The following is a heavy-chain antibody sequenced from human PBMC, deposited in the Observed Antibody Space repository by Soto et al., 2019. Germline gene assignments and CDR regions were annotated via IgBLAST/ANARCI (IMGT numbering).Heavy chain of an antibody. J-gene: IGHJ4*02. CDR3: AREVEGSYTPADF. Sequence: QVQLVQSGPEVKKPGASVTVSCKTSGYTFTDHGIDWVRQAPGQGLEWVGWISSYNGNTKYAHNLKDRVIMTTDASTRTAYMELRGLRSDDTAVYYCAREVEGSYTPADFWGQGTPVTVSS. CDR1: GYTFTDHG. V-gene: IGHV1-18*01. CDR2: ISSYNGNT. D-gene: IGHD3-10*01.